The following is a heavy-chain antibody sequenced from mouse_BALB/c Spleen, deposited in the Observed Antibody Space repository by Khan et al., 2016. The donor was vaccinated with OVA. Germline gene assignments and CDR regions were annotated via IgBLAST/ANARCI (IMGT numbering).Heavy chain of an antibody. CDR3: ARGYFFDY. Sequence: QIQLVQSGAELMKPGASVKVSCKATGYTFSSYWIEWVKQRPGHGLEWIGEILPGTGSTNYNEKFKGKATFTADTSSNTAYMHLSSLTSEDSAIYYCARGYFFDYWGQGTTLTVSS. J-gene: IGHJ2*01. CDR2: ILPGTGST. CDR1: GYTFSSYW. V-gene: IGHV1-9*01.